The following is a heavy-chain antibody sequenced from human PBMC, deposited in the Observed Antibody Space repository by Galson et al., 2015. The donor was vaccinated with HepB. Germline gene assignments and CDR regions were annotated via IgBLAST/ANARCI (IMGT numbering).Heavy chain of an antibody. D-gene: IGHD2-15*01. J-gene: IGHJ5*02. V-gene: IGHV1-18*01. Sequence: SVKVSCKVSGYTFSTYSVTWVRQVPGQGLEWMGWISAYNRRTNYAQKFQGRVSMTTDTSTSTVYMELRRLRSDDTAIYYCARGALVVGVAATLNNWFDPWGQGTLVTVSS. CDR2: ISAYNRRT. CDR3: ARGALVVGVAATLNNWFDP. CDR1: GYTFSTYS.